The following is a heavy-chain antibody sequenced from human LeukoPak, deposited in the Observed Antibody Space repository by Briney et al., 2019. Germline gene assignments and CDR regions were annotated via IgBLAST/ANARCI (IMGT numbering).Heavy chain of an antibody. J-gene: IGHJ6*04. Sequence: GGSLRLSCAAPGFTFSSYGMHWVRQAPGKGLEWVAFIRYDGSNKYYADSVKGRFTISRDNSKNTLYLQMNSLRAEDTAVYYCAKDYGLGASGMDVWGKGTTVTISS. D-gene: IGHD1-26*01. CDR3: AKDYGLGASGMDV. V-gene: IGHV3-30*02. CDR2: IRYDGSNK. CDR1: GFTFSSYG.